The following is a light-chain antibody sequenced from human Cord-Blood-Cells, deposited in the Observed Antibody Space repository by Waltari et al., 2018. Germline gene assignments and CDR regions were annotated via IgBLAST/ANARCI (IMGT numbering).Light chain of an antibody. CDR2: KDS. CDR1: VLAKKY. J-gene: IGLJ2*01. Sequence: SYELTQPSSVSVSPGQTARITCSGDVLAKKYARWFQQKPGQAPVLVIYKDSERTSGSPERLSGSSSGTTVTLTISGAQVEDEADYYCYSAADNNLVFGGGTKLTVL. CDR3: YSAADNNLV. V-gene: IGLV3-27*01.